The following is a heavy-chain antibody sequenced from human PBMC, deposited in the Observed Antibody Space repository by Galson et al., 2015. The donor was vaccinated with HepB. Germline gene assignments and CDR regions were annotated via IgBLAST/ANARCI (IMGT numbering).Heavy chain of an antibody. D-gene: IGHD4-17*01. J-gene: IGHJ6*02. CDR1: GGTFSSYA. CDR3: ARLYTSDDYGDYGWGYYGMDV. CDR2: IIPIFGTA. Sequence: SVKVSCKASGGTFSSYAISWVRQAPGQGLEWMGGIIPIFGTANYAQKFQGRVTITADKSTSTAYMELSSLRSEDTAVYYCARLYTSDDYGDYGWGYYGMDVWGQGTTVTVSS. V-gene: IGHV1-69*06.